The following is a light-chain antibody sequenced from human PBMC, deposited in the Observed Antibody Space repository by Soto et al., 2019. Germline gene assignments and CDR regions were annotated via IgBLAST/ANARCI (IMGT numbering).Light chain of an antibody. J-gene: IGLJ2*01. Sequence: QSALTQPPSASGSPGQSVTISCTGTSSDIGGYNYVSWYQQHPGKAPKLMIYEVSKRPSGVPDRCSGSKSGNTASLTVSGLQAEDEADYYCTSYSGSNTVVFVEGTMVTVL. CDR3: TSYSGSNTVV. CDR1: SSDIGGYNY. V-gene: IGLV2-8*01. CDR2: EVS.